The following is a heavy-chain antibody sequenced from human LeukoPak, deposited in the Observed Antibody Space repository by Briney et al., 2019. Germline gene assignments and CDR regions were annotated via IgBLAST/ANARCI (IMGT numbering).Heavy chain of an antibody. D-gene: IGHD4-23*01. V-gene: IGHV4-59*01. Sequence: SETLSLTCTVSGDSISSYFWSWMRQPPGKGLEWIGCIYYSGSTKYKPSLKSRVTISVDTSENQFSLRLGSVTTADTAVYYCARSPTVALIDSSGHGTLVTVSS. J-gene: IGHJ5*01. CDR2: IYYSGST. CDR3: ARSPTVALIDS. CDR1: GDSISSYF.